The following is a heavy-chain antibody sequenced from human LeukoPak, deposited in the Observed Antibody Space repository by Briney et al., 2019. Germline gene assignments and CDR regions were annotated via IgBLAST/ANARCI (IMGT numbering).Heavy chain of an antibody. CDR1: GFTFSSYA. J-gene: IGHJ4*02. Sequence: GGSLRHSCAASGFTFSSYAMSWVRQAPGKGLEWVSAITDSGGDTYHADSVKGRFTISRDNSKNTLFLQMNSLRVEDTAVYYCAKGSSSSRPYYFDYWGQGTLVTVSS. V-gene: IGHV3-23*01. D-gene: IGHD6-6*01. CDR3: AKGSSSSRPYYFDY. CDR2: ITDSGGDT.